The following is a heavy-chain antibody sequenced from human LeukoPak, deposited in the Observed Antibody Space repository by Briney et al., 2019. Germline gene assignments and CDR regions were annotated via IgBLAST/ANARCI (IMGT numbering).Heavy chain of an antibody. CDR2: IYYSGST. Sequence: SETLSLTCTVSGGSISSYYWSWLRQPPGKGLEWIGYIYYSGSTNYNPSLKSRVTISVDTSKNQFSLKLSSVTAADTAVYYCARITNSSSWPYYYYYYMDVWGKGTTVTVSS. V-gene: IGHV4-59*01. CDR3: ARITNSSSWPYYYYYYMDV. D-gene: IGHD6-13*01. CDR1: GGSISSYY. J-gene: IGHJ6*03.